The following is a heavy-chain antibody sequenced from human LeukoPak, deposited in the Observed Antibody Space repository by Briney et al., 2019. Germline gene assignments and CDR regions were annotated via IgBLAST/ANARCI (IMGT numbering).Heavy chain of an antibody. J-gene: IGHJ4*02. V-gene: IGHV3-74*01. Sequence: GGSLRLSCAASGFTFSTYWMHWVRQVPGKGRVWVSRISGDGRTTSYADSVKGRFTISRDKAKSTLYLQMNSLRAEDAAVYSCARVLYNWNDCLDYWGQGPLVTVSA. CDR2: ISGDGRTT. CDR1: GFTFSTYW. CDR3: ARVLYNWNDCLDY. D-gene: IGHD1-20*01.